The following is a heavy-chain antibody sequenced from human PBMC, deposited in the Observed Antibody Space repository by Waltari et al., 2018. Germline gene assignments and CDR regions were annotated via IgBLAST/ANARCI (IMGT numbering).Heavy chain of an antibody. CDR3: ATSYSSSSAADY. CDR2: INPNSGGT. Sequence: QVQLVQSGAEGKKHGASVKVSCKASGYTFPGYYMHWVRQAPGQGLEWMGRINPNSGGTNYAQKFQGRVTMTRDTSISTAYMELSRLRSDDTAVYYCATSYSSSSAADYWGQGTLVTVSS. J-gene: IGHJ4*02. CDR1: GYTFPGYY. D-gene: IGHD6-6*01. V-gene: IGHV1-2*06.